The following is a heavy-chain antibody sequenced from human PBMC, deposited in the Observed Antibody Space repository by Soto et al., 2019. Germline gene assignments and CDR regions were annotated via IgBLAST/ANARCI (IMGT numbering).Heavy chain of an antibody. J-gene: IGHJ6*02. V-gene: IGHV4-34*01. D-gene: IGHD3-3*01. CDR2: INHSGST. Sequence: SETLSLTCAVYGGSFSGYYWSWIRQPPGKGLEWIGEINHSGSTNYNPSLKSRVTISVDTSKNQFSLKLSSVTAADTAVYYCGSYDFWSGYEPYYYYGMDVGGQGTTVTVSS. CDR3: GSYDFWSGYEPYYYYGMDV. CDR1: GGSFSGYY.